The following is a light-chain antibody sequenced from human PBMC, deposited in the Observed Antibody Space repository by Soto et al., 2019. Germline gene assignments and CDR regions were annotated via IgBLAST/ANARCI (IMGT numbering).Light chain of an antibody. CDR1: QSVSNN. Sequence: EIGLTQSPATLSLSPGESAPLSFRASQSVSNNLTWYQQKPGQPPRLLIYGASTRATGVPGRFSGSGSGTEFTLTISSLQSEDFAVYYCQQYNDWWTFGQGTKVDIK. J-gene: IGKJ1*01. V-gene: IGKV3-15*01. CDR3: QQYNDWWT. CDR2: GAS.